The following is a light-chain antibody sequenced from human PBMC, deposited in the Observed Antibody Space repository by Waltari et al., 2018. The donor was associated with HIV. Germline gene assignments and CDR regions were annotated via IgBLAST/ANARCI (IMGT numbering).Light chain of an antibody. J-gene: IGLJ2*01. V-gene: IGLV2-11*01. CDR3: CSYAGSYTR. CDR2: DVS. Sequence: QSALTQPRSVSGSPGQSVTFSCTGTSSDVGGYNYVSWYQQHPGKAPKLMIYDVSKRPSGVADRFSGCKSGNTASLTISGLQAEDEADYYCCSYAGSYTRFGGGTKLTVL. CDR1: SSDVGGYNY.